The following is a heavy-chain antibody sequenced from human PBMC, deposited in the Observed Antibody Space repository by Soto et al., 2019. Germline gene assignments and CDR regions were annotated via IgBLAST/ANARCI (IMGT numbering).Heavy chain of an antibody. Sequence: PSETLSLTCGVSGFPVSYGYYWGWIRQPPGKGLEWLGSIYQSGKTYYNPSLKSRLTLSMDTSKNEFSVRLRSVTAADTAVYFCARLYCSSVICYNDYWGPGVQVTVSS. J-gene: IGHJ4*02. CDR3: ARLYCSSVICYNDY. CDR2: IYQSGKT. D-gene: IGHD2-2*01. V-gene: IGHV4-38-2*01. CDR1: GFPVSYGYY.